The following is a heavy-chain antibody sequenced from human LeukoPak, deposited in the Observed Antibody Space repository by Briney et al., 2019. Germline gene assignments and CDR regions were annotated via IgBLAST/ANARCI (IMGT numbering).Heavy chain of an antibody. Sequence: SQTLSLTCAISGDSVSSNSAAWNWIRQSPSRGLEWLGRTYYRSKWYNDYAVSVKSRLTINPDTSKNQFSLQLNSVTPEDTAVYYCARGGSGSYYYYYYGMDVWGQGTTVTVSS. CDR3: ARGGSGSYYYYYYGMDV. CDR2: TYYRSKWYN. D-gene: IGHD6-19*01. CDR1: GDSVSSNSAA. V-gene: IGHV6-1*01. J-gene: IGHJ6*02.